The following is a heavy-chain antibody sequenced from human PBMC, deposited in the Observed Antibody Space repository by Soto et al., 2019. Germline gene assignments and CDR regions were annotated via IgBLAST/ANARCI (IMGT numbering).Heavy chain of an antibody. J-gene: IGHJ6*02. CDR1: GFTFSSYA. V-gene: IGHV3-30-3*01. CDR3: ARDQDYGPYGMXV. D-gene: IGHD3-10*01. Sequence: GGSLRLSCAASGFTFSSYAMHWVRQAPGKGLEWVAVISYDGSNKYYADSVKGRFTISRDNSKNTLYLQMNSLRAEDTAVYYCARDQDYGPYGMXVWGQGTTVTVSS. CDR2: ISYDGSNK.